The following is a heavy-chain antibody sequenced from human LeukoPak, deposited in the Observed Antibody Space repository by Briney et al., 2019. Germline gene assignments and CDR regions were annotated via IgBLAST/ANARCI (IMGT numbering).Heavy chain of an antibody. CDR2: IYSSGNT. D-gene: IGHD6-13*01. CDR1: GGSMNQYY. J-gene: IGHJ4*02. Sequence: SETLSLTCAVSGGSMNQYYWSWIRQPAGRGLEWIGRIYSSGNTFYKASLKSRVTMSVDTSNNQFFLKLTSVTAADTAVYYCATGVHGIAAAGDYYFDYWGQGTLVTVSS. V-gene: IGHV4-4*07. CDR3: ATGVHGIAAAGDYYFDY.